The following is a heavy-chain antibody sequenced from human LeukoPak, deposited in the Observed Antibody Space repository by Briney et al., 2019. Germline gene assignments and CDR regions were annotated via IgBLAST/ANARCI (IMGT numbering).Heavy chain of an antibody. D-gene: IGHD6-19*01. J-gene: IGHJ4*02. CDR2: IYYSGST. CDR1: GGSISSSSYY. V-gene: IGHV4-39*07. CDR3: ARVFSSGWTAASDY. Sequence: SETLSLTCTVSGGSISSSSYYWGWIRQPPGKGLEWIGSIYYSGSTYYNPSLKSRVTISVDTSKNQFSLKLSSVTAADTAVYYCARVFSSGWTAASDYWGQGTLVTVSS.